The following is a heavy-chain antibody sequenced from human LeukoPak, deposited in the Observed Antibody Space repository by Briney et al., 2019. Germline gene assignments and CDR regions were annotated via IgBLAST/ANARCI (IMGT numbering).Heavy chain of an antibody. CDR2: ISSSGSTI. D-gene: IGHD6-13*01. J-gene: IGHJ4*02. CDR1: GFTFSNYE. V-gene: IGHV3-48*03. CDR3: ARDRAAAHFDY. Sequence: PGGSLGHSCAASGFTFSNYEMNWVRQAPGKGLEWVSYISSSGSTIYYADSVKGRFTISRDNAKNSLYLQMNSLRAEDTAVYYCARDRAAAHFDYWGQGTLVTVSS.